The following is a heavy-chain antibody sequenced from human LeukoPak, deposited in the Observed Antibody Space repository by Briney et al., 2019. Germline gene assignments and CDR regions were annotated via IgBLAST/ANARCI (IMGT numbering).Heavy chain of an antibody. Sequence: GGSLRLSCAASGFTFSDYYMSWIRQAPGKGLEWVSAISGSGGSTYYADSVKGRFTISRDNSKNTLYLQMNSLRAEDTAVYYCAKEHPNYYDSSGYYPGDWGQGTLVTVSS. CDR2: ISGSGGST. CDR1: GFTFSDYY. V-gene: IGHV3-23*01. D-gene: IGHD3-22*01. J-gene: IGHJ4*02. CDR3: AKEHPNYYDSSGYYPGD.